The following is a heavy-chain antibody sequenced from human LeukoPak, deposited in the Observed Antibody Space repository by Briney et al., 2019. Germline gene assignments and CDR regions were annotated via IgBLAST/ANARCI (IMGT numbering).Heavy chain of an antibody. J-gene: IGHJ4*02. CDR2: ISGSGGNT. CDR1: GGSISSGSYY. V-gene: IGHV3-23*01. Sequence: LSLTCTVSGGSISSGSYYWSWLRQPAGKGLEWVSAISGSGGNTYYAASVKGRFTISRDNSKNTLYLQMNSLRAEDTAVYYCAKDIFLSYWGQGTLVTVSS. CDR3: AKDIFLSY. D-gene: IGHD3-16*01.